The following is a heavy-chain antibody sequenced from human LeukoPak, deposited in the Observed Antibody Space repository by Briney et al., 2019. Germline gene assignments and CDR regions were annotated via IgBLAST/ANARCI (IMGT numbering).Heavy chain of an antibody. CDR2: SSSSSSYI. Sequence: GGSLRLSCAASGFTFSSYSMNWVRQAPGKGLEWVSSSSSSSSYIYYADSVKGRFTISRDNAKNSLYLQMNSLRAEDTAVYYCARGLLRALPDYDFWSGYVWGQGTTVTVSS. J-gene: IGHJ6*02. V-gene: IGHV3-21*01. D-gene: IGHD3-3*01. CDR3: ARGLLRALPDYDFWSGYV. CDR1: GFTFSSYS.